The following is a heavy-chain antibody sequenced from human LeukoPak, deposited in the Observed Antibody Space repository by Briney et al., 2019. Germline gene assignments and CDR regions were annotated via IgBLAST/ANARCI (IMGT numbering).Heavy chain of an antibody. CDR1: GGSISSYY. Sequence: SETLSLTCTVSGGSISSYYWSWIRQPPGKGLEWIGYIYYSGNTYYNPSLKSRVSTSVDTSKNQFSLKLSSVTAADTAVYYCGRMISANFYLYYGMDVWGQGTTVTVS. J-gene: IGHJ6*02. V-gene: IGHV4-59*04. CDR3: GRMISANFYLYYGMDV. D-gene: IGHD4/OR15-4a*01. CDR2: IYYSGNT.